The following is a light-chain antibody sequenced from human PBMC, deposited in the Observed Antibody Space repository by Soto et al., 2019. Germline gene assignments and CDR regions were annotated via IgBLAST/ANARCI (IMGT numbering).Light chain of an antibody. CDR3: QSYDSSLSAL. J-gene: IGLJ2*01. CDR1: SSNIGAGYD. CDR2: GNS. Sequence: QAVVTQPPSASGAPGQRVTISCTGSSSNIGAGYDVHWYQQLPGTAPKLLIYGNSNRPSGVPDRFSGSKSGTSASLAITGLQAEDEADYYCQSYDSSLSALFGGGTKLTVL. V-gene: IGLV1-40*01.